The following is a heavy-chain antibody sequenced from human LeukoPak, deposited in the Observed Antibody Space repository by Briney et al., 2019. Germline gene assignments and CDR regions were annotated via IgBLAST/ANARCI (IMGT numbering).Heavy chain of an antibody. D-gene: IGHD5-18*01. CDR1: GGSFSGYY. J-gene: IGHJ3*02. CDR2: INHSGST. CDR3: ARGYVYSYALDAFDI. Sequence: SETLSLTCAVYGGSFSGYYWSWIRQPPGEGLEWIGEINHSGSTNYNPSLKSRVTISVDTSKNQFSLKLSSVTAADTAVYYCARGYVYSYALDAFDIWGQGTMVTVSS. V-gene: IGHV4-34*01.